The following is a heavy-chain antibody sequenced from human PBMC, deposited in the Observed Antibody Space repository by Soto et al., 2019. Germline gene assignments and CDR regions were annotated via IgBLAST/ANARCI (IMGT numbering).Heavy chain of an antibody. J-gene: IGHJ6*02. CDR1: GFTFSSYG. D-gene: IGHD3-10*01. CDR2: ISYDGSNK. V-gene: IGHV3-30*18. CDR3: AKDQRPITMVRGVIITLYYYYGMDV. Sequence: SGGSLRLSCAASGFTFSSYGMHWVRQAPGKGVEWVAVISYDGSNKYYADSVKGRFTISRDNSKNTLYLQMNSLRAEDTAVYYCAKDQRPITMVRGVIITLYYYYGMDVWGQGTTVTVSS.